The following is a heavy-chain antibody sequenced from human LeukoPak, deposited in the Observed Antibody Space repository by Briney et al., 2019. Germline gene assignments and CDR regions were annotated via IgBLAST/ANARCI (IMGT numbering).Heavy chain of an antibody. CDR2: INPNSGGT. V-gene: IGHV1-2*02. J-gene: IGHJ6*02. Sequence: ASVKVSCKASGYTFTDYYMHWVRQAPGQGLEWMGWINPNSGGTNYAQRFRGRVTMTRDTSISTAYMELSRLRSDDTAVYYCARASYCSSTSCYWRDYYYGMDVWGQGTTVTVSS. D-gene: IGHD2-2*01. CDR1: GYTFTDYY. CDR3: ARASYCSSTSCYWRDYYYGMDV.